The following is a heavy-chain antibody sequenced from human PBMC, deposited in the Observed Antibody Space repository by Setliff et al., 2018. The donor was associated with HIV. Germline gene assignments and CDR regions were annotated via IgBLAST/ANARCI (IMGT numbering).Heavy chain of an antibody. CDR1: GFTFSSYA. V-gene: IGHV3-23*01. CDR2: ISGSRGST. CDR3: AREHDYSNYRRLDS. D-gene: IGHD4-4*01. Sequence: GSLRLSCAASGFTFSSYAMSWVRQAPGKGLEWVSAISGSRGSTFYADSVKGRFTISRDNAENSLYLQMSSLRAEDTAVYYCAREHDYSNYRRLDSWGQGILVTVSS. J-gene: IGHJ4*02.